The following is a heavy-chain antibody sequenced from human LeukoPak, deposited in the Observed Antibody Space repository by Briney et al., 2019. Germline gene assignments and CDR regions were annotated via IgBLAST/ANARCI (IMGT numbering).Heavy chain of an antibody. CDR2: IKQDGSEK. J-gene: IGHJ6*02. D-gene: IGHD3-9*01. V-gene: IGHV3-7*01. CDR1: GDSITSSAFY. Sequence: ETLSLTCTVSGDSITSSAFYWGWIRQAPGKGLEWVANIKQDGSEKYYVDSVKGRFTISRDNAKNSLYLQMNSLGAEDTAVYYCARGYDIFYYYYGMDVWGQGTTVTVSS. CDR3: ARGYDIFYYYYGMDV.